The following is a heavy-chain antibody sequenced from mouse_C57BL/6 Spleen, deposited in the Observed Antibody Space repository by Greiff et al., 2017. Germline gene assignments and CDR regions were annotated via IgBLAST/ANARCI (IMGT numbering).Heavy chain of an antibody. V-gene: IGHV5-17*01. J-gene: IGHJ2*01. Sequence: EVQRVESGGGLVKPGGSLKLSCAASGFNFSDYGMHWVRQAPEKGLEWVAYISSGSSTIYYADTVKGRFTISRDTAKNTLFLQMTSLRSEDTAMYYCARERGYYWGQGTTLTVSA. CDR3: ARERGYY. CDR2: ISSGSSTI. CDR1: GFNFSDYG.